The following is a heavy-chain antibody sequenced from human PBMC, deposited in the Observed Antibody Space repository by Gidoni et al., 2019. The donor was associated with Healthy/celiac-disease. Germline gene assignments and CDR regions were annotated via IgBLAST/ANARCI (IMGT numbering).Heavy chain of an antibody. CDR2: ISSSSSYI. CDR1: GFTFSSYS. D-gene: IGHD2-2*01. J-gene: IGHJ4*02. V-gene: IGHV3-21*01. Sequence: EVQLVESGGGLVKPGGSLRLSCAASGFTFSSYSMNWVRQAPGKGLEWVSSISSSSSYIYYADSVKGRFTISRDNAKNSLYLQMNSLRAEDTAVYYCARHEGDIVVVPAALFDYWGQGTLVTVSS. CDR3: ARHEGDIVVVPAALFDY.